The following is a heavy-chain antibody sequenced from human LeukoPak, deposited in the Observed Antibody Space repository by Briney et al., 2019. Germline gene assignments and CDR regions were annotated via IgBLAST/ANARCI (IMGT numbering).Heavy chain of an antibody. CDR1: GGSISSSSYY. Sequence: PSETLSLTCSVYGGSISSSSYYWGWIRQPPGKGLEWIGSIYYSGCTYYHPSLKSRVTISVDTSKSQFSLKLSSVTAADTAVYYWARQAQFYYFDFGGQGTLVSVSS. CDR2: IYYSGCT. CDR3: ARQAQFYYFDF. V-gene: IGHV4-39*01. J-gene: IGHJ4*02.